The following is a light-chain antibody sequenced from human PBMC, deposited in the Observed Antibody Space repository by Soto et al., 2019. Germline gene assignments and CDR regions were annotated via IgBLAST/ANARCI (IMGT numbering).Light chain of an antibody. CDR1: QYVGTR. V-gene: IGKV3-11*01. CDR3: HQRQSWPRT. Sequence: EIVLTQSPATLSSSPGETATLSCRASQYVGTRLAWYQHKPGQAPRLLIYYTSNRATGIPARFSGSGSGTDLTLTISSLEHEDFAIDYCHQRQSWPRTFGQGTKVEIK. J-gene: IGKJ1*01. CDR2: YTS.